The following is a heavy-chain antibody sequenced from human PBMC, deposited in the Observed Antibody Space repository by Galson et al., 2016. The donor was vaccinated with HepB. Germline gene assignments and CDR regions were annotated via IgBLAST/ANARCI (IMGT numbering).Heavy chain of an antibody. Sequence: SLRLSCAASRFTFSSYGMHWVRQAPGKGLEWVAVISDDGSNKYYADSVNGRFTISRDNSKNTLYMQMDSLRAEDTAVYYCAKDRITAFGVVHTPREVDYGGRGTLVTVSS. CDR1: RFTFSSYG. D-gene: IGHD3-3*01. J-gene: IGHJ4*02. V-gene: IGHV3-30*18. CDR2: ISDDGSNK. CDR3: AKDRITAFGVVHTPREVDY.